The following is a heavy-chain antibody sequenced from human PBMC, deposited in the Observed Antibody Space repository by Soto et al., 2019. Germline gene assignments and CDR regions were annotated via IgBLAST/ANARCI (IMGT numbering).Heavy chain of an antibody. J-gene: IGHJ5*02. CDR3: ARGAAVAGTLGWFDP. CDR1: GYTFTSYG. Sequence: ASVKVSCKASGYTFTSYGITWVRQAPGQGLEWMGWISANSGNTNYAQKLQGRVTMTTDTSTSTAYMELRSLRSDDTAVYYCARGAAVAGTLGWFDPWGQGTLVTVSS. CDR2: ISANSGNT. V-gene: IGHV1-18*01. D-gene: IGHD6-19*01.